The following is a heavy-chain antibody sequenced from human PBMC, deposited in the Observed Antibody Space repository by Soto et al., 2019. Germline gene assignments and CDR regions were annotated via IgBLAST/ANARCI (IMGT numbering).Heavy chain of an antibody. V-gene: IGHV4-31*03. CDR2: IYYSGST. CDR3: AQGYCSSTSCSPYYYYGMDV. CDR1: GGSISSGGYY. J-gene: IGHJ6*02. Sequence: SETLSLTCTVSGGSISSGGYYWSWIRQHPGKGLEWIGYIYYSGSTYYNPSLKSRVTISVDTSKNQFSLKLSSVTAADTAVYYCAQGYCSSTSCSPYYYYGMDVWGQGTTVTVSS. D-gene: IGHD2-2*01.